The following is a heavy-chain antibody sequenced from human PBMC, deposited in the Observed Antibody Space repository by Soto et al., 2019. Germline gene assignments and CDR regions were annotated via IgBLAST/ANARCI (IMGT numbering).Heavy chain of an antibody. CDR1: GYTFTSYG. D-gene: IGHD2-8*02. Sequence: ASVRVSCKASGYTFTSYGISWVRQAPGQGLEWMGWISAYNGNTNYAQKLQGRVTMTTDKSTSTAYMELRSLRSDDAAIYYCGRCRTDSYAMDVWGQGTTGTVSS. CDR2: ISAYNGNT. J-gene: IGHJ6*02. CDR3: GRCRTDSYAMDV. V-gene: IGHV1-18*01.